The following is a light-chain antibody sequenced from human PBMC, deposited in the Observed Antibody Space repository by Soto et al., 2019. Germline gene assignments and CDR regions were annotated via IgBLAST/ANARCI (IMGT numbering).Light chain of an antibody. Sequence: AIRMTQSPSSFSASIGDRVKMTRSPSQGISSYLAWYQQKPGRAPELLIHAASSLQSGVPSRFSGSGSGTDFTLTINSLQPEDFATYYCQQAYSFPINCGQGTRGAIK. CDR1: QGISSY. CDR2: AAS. J-gene: IGKJ5*01. V-gene: IGKV1-8*01. CDR3: QQAYSFPIN.